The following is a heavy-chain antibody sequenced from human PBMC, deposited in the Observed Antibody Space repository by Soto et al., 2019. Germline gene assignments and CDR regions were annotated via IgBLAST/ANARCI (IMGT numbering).Heavy chain of an antibody. CDR3: ARSLTEGYCTITGCYTRPLYGMDV. D-gene: IGHD2-2*02. V-gene: IGHV1-2*02. CDR1: GYTFSGYY. Sequence: SVKVSCKASGYTFSGYYIHWLRQAPVQGLEWMGWINPNSGGTNYSQKFQGRVTVTRDTPTSTAYMELSRLTSDDTAVYYCARSLTEGYCTITGCYTRPLYGMDVWGQGTTVTV. J-gene: IGHJ6*02. CDR2: INPNSGGT.